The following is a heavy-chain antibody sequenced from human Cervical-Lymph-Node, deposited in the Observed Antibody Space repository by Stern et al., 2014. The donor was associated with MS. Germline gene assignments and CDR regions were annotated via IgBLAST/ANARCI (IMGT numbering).Heavy chain of an antibody. D-gene: IGHD6-13*01. CDR1: GGTFSQFP. V-gene: IGHV1-69*01. CDR3: ALSSETSDRWYSLGYDL. Sequence: VQLVQSGGEVTKPGSSVKVSCKASGGTFSQFPSSWVRQAPGQGLEWMGGIFPVFGTPTYAQEVRGRVTITAAVSTSTVYMELSSLRSDDTAVYYCALSSETSDRWYSLGYDLWGQGTLVTVSS. J-gene: IGHJ5*02. CDR2: IFPVFGTP.